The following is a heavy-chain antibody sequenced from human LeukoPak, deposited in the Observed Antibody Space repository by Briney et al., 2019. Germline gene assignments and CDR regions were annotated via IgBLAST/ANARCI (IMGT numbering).Heavy chain of an antibody. Sequence: PSETLSLTCAVYGGSFSGYYWSRIRQPPGKGLEWIGEINHSGSTNYNPSLKSRVTISVDTSKNQFSLKLSSVTAADTAVYHCARVGSFGVVNKGPFGYWGQGTLVTVSS. CDR2: INHSGST. J-gene: IGHJ4*02. CDR3: ARVGSFGVVNKGPFGY. CDR1: GGSFSGYY. D-gene: IGHD3-3*01. V-gene: IGHV4-34*01.